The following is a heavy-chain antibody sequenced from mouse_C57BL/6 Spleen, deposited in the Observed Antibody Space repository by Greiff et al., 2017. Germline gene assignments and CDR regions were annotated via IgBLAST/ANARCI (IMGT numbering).Heavy chain of an antibody. D-gene: IGHD2-2*01. V-gene: IGHV1-85*01. J-gene: IGHJ3*01. CDR3: ARKEDGYDDGVPWFAY. CDR1: GYTFTSYD. Sequence: QVQLQQSGPELVKPGASVKLSCKASGYTFTSYDINWVKQRPGQGLEWIGWIYPRDGSTKYNEKFKGKATLTVDTSSSTAYMELHSLTSEDSAVYFCARKEDGYDDGVPWFAYWGQGTLVTVSA. CDR2: IYPRDGST.